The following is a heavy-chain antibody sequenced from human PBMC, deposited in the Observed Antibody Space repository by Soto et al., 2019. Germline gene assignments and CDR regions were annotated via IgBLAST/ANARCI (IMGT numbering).Heavy chain of an antibody. V-gene: IGHV1-24*01. D-gene: IGHD3-10*01. J-gene: IGHJ6*03. CDR2: FDPEDGET. Sequence: ASVKVSCKVSGYTLTELSMHWVRQAPGKGLEWMGGFDPEDGETIYAQKFQGRVTMTKNTSTGTAYMELSSLRSEDTAVYYCARGIKSDYYGSGSYVHSINCYYYYMDVWGKGTTVTVSS. CDR3: ARGIKSDYYGSGSYVHSINCYYYYMDV. CDR1: GYTLTELS.